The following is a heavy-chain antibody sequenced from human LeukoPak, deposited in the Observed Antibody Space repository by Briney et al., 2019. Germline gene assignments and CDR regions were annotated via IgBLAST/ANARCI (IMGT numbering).Heavy chain of an antibody. V-gene: IGHV3-53*01. D-gene: IGHD4-23*01. CDR2: IYSGGST. CDR3: ASTVLKGAFDI. Sequence: GGSLRLSCTASGFTFRNYAMSWVRQAPGKGLEWVSVIYSGGSTYYADSVKGRFTISRDNSKNTLYLQMNSLRAEDTAVYYCASTVLKGAFDIWGQGTMVTVSS. CDR1: GFTFRNYA. J-gene: IGHJ3*02.